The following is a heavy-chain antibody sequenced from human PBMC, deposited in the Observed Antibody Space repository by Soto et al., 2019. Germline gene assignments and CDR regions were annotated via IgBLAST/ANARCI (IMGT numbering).Heavy chain of an antibody. CDR1: GGPINSWY. CDR2: IYYSGAT. V-gene: IGHV4-59*01. D-gene: IGHD2-21*02. J-gene: IGHJ3*02. CDR3: ARTTYGDDAFEI. Sequence: QVQLQESGPGLVKASKTLSLTCAVSGGPINSWYWSWIRQTPGKGLEWIAYIYYSGATFYNPSLESRGTISVDTSKHQFSLRLASVTAADTAVYFCARTTYGDDAFEIWGQGTTVTVSS.